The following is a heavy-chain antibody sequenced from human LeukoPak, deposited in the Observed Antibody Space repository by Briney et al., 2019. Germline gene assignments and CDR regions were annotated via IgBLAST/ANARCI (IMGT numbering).Heavy chain of an antibody. Sequence: SETLSLTCAVYGGSFSGYYWSWIRQPPGKGLEWIGEINHSGSTNYNPSLKSRVTISVDTSKNQFSLKLSSVTAADTAVYYCARRGYYYDSSGYYYGHDYWGQGTLVTVSS. D-gene: IGHD3-22*01. CDR3: ARRGYYYDSSGYYYGHDY. CDR1: GGSFSGYY. J-gene: IGHJ4*02. CDR2: INHSGST. V-gene: IGHV4-34*01.